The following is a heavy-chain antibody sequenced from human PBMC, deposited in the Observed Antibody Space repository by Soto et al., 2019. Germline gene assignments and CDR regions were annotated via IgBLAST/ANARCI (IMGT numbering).Heavy chain of an antibody. D-gene: IGHD3-22*01. J-gene: IGHJ4*02. CDR3: ASEGNYYDSSGYAKYFDY. V-gene: IGHV4-39*01. CDR2: IYYDGNT. CDR1: GDSITSSSHY. Sequence: SETLSLTCTVSGDSITSSSHYWGWIRQPPGKGLECIANIYYDGNTYYNPSLKSRVAISLDTSKNQFSLRLNSVTAADTAVYYCASEGNYYDSSGYAKYFDYWGQGTLVTVSS.